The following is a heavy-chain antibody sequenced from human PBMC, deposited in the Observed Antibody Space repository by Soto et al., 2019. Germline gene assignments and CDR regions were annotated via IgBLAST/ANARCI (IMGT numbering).Heavy chain of an antibody. Sequence: SETLSRTCTVSGGSIISYYWNWIRQPAGKGLEWIGRIYTTRSPNYNPSLKSRVTMSVDTSKNQFSLKLNLSSVTAADTAVYYCARSPAYGDYANLDTWGQGTLVTVSS. CDR2: IYTTRSP. CDR3: ARSPAYGDYANLDT. CDR1: GGSIISYY. V-gene: IGHV4-4*07. D-gene: IGHD4-17*01. J-gene: IGHJ5*02.